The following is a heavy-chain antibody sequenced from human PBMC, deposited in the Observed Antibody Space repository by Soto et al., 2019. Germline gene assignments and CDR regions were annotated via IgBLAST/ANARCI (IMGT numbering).Heavy chain of an antibody. J-gene: IGHJ4*02. CDR2: MNPNSGNT. V-gene: IGHV1-8*01. CDR1: GYTFTSYV. Sequence: ASVKVSCKASGYTFTSYVINWLRQAAGQGLEWMGWMNPNSGNTGYAQKFQGRVTMTGDTSISTAYMELSSLRSEDTAVYYCARVSSGVAGTDFDYWGQGTLVTVSS. CDR3: ARVSSGVAGTDFDY. D-gene: IGHD6-19*01.